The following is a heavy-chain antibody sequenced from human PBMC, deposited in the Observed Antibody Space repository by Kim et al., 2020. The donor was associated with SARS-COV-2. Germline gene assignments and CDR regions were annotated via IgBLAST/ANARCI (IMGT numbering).Heavy chain of an antibody. J-gene: IGHJ4*02. V-gene: IGHV3-23*01. CDR2: VSGSGGTT. D-gene: IGHD3-3*01. CDR3: AKMVLIKTFGVVPNEGFDY. CDR1: GFIFNNYA. Sequence: GGSLRLSCAASGFIFNNYAMSWVRQAPGKGPEWVSGVSGSGGTTYYADSVKGRITISRDNSKNTLYLQMNSLRAEDTAVYYCAKMVLIKTFGVVPNEGFDYWGQGTLVTVSS.